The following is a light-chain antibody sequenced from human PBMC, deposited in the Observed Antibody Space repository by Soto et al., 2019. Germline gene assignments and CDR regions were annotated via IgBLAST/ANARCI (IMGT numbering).Light chain of an antibody. V-gene: IGKV3-20*01. CDR2: TIS. CDR3: QQYDNSRT. CDR1: QSVNRRS. J-gene: IGKJ1*01. Sequence: IVLTQSPGTLSLSPGERAALSCRASQSVNRRSLAWYQQKPGQAPRLLISTISNRATGIPDRFSGSGSGADFTLTISRLEPEDFAVYYCQQYDNSRTFGQGTKVDIK.